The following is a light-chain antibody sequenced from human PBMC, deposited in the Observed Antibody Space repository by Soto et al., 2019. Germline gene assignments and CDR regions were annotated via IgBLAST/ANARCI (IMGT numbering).Light chain of an antibody. Sequence: QSVLTQPPSASGTPGQRITISCSGTTSNIESHTVNWYQQVPGTAPKLLINTNNQRPSGVPDRFSGFKSGASASLAINGLQSEDEATSYCASWDDSRKGVFGTGTKLTVL. CDR1: TSNIESHT. V-gene: IGLV1-44*01. CDR3: ASWDDSRKGV. J-gene: IGLJ1*01. CDR2: TNN.